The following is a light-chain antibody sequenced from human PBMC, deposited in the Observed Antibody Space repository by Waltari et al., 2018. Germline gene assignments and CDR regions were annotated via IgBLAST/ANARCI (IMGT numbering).Light chain of an antibody. J-gene: IGKJ4*01. Sequence: DHQITQSPSSLSASVGDRVTITCRASQSISSYLNWYQQKPGKAPKLLIYAASSLQSGVPSRFSGSGSGTDFTLTISSLQPEDFATYYCQQSYSTPHTFGGGTKVEIK. CDR3: QQSYSTPHT. CDR2: AAS. V-gene: IGKV1-39*01. CDR1: QSISSY.